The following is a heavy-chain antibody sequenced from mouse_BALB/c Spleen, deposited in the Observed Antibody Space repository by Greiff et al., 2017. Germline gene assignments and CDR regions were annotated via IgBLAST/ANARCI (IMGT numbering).Heavy chain of an antibody. D-gene: IGHD1-1*01. CDR3: ARYGVTTVVGYFDV. Sequence: EVKLVESGGGLVKPGGSLKLSCAASGFTFSSYTMSWVRQTPEKRLEWVATISSGGSYTYYPDSVKGRFTISRDNAKNTLYLQMSSLKSEDTAMYYCARYGVTTVVGYFDVWGAGTTVTVSS. CDR2: ISSGGSYT. V-gene: IGHV5-6-4*01. J-gene: IGHJ1*01. CDR1: GFTFSSYT.